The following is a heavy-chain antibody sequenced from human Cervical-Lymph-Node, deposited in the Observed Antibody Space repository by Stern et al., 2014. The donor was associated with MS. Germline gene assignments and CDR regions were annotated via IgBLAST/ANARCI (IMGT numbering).Heavy chain of an antibody. CDR3: ARSSTVTPNAFDI. J-gene: IGHJ3*02. CDR2: LSLSGTS. Sequence: QLQLQESGSGLVKPSQTLSLTCAVSGGSISRGGYSWSWIRQPPGKGLEWIGYLSLSGTSYYNPSLKSRVTISVDRSKTQFSLKLSSVTAADTAVYYCARSSTVTPNAFDIWGQGTMVTVSS. V-gene: IGHV4-30-2*01. CDR1: GGSISRGGYS. D-gene: IGHD4-17*01.